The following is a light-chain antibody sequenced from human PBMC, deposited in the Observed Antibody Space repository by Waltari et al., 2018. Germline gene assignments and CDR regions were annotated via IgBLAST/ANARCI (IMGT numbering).Light chain of an antibody. Sequence: QSVLTPPPSVSGAPGQRITIPCAGSRSNIGAGYDVHWYQQLPGTAPKLLIYGNTNRPSGVPDRISGSKSGTSASLAITGLQADDEADYYCQSYDSSLRGFVFGTGTEVTIL. CDR1: RSNIGAGYD. CDR2: GNT. J-gene: IGLJ1*01. CDR3: QSYDSSLRGFV. V-gene: IGLV1-40*01.